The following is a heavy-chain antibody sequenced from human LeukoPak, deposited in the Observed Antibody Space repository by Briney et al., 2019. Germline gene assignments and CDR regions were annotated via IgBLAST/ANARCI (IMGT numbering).Heavy chain of an antibody. D-gene: IGHD3-22*01. CDR2: ISAYNGNT. CDR1: GYTFTSYG. V-gene: IGHV1-18*01. CDR3: ARDRFYDSSGSHDAFDI. Sequence: ASVKVSCKASGYTFTSYGISWVRQAPGQGLEWMGWISAYNGNTNYAQKLQGRVTMTTDTSTSTAYMELRSLRSDDTAVYYCARDRFYDSSGSHDAFDIWGQGTMVTVSS. J-gene: IGHJ3*02.